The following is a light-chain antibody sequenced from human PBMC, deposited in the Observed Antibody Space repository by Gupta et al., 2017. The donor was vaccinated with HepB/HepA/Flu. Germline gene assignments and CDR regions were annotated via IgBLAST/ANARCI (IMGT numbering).Light chain of an antibody. J-gene: IGKJ2*01. V-gene: IGKV1-39*01. CDR2: GAS. CDR1: HSISAY. Sequence: DIQMTQSPSSLSASVGDRVTITCRASHSISAYLNWYQQKPGRAPRLLIYGASNLQTGVPSRFSGSGSGTDFTLTISRLQPEDVATFYCQQSYIIPYTFGQGTKVE. CDR3: QQSYIIPYT.